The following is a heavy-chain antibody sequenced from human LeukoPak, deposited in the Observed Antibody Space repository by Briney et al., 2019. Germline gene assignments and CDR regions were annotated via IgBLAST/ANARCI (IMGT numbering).Heavy chain of an antibody. CDR1: GFTFDDYG. CDR2: INWNGGST. CDR3: AREGLREYYYYYMDV. V-gene: IGHV3-20*04. Sequence: SGGSLRLSCAAPGFTFDDYGMSWVRHAPGKGLEWVSGINWNGGSTGYADSVKGRFTISRDNAKNSLYLQMNSLRAEDTALYYCAREGLREYYYYYMDVWGKGTTVTVSS. J-gene: IGHJ6*03. D-gene: IGHD4-17*01.